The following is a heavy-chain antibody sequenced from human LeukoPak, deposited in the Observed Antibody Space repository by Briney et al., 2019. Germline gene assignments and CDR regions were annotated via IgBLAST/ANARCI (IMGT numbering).Heavy chain of an antibody. Sequence: SETLSLPCSVSGGSIRGYYWTWIRQPAGKGLEWIGRVYTSGSTHYNPSLKTRLTMSLDTSKNQFPLKLTSVTAADTAMYYCARIITGTTTAFDIWGQGTMVTVSS. CDR3: ARIITGTTTAFDI. V-gene: IGHV4-4*07. CDR2: VYTSGST. CDR1: GGSIRGYY. D-gene: IGHD1-7*01. J-gene: IGHJ3*02.